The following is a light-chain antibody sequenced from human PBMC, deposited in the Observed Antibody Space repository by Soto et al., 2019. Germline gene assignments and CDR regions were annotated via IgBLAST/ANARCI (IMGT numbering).Light chain of an antibody. CDR1: QTVSSSS. V-gene: IGKV3-20*01. CDR3: QQYDISPWT. Sequence: IVLTQSAGTLSLSPGERATLSCRASQTVSSSSLAWYQQKPGQAPRLLIFGASTRATGFPDRFSGSGSGTDFTLTIIRLEPEDFAVYYCQQYDISPWTFGQGTKVDI. J-gene: IGKJ1*01. CDR2: GAS.